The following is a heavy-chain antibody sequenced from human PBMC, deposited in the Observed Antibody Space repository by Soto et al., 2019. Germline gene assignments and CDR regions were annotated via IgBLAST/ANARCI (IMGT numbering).Heavy chain of an antibody. CDR3: ARASDSPYDSSGYYPI. CDR2: INPSGGST. D-gene: IGHD3-22*01. CDR1: GYTFTSYY. Sequence: GASVKVSCKASGYTFTSYYMHWVRQAPGQGLEWMGIINPSGGSTSCAQKFQGRVTMTRDTSTSTVYMELSSLRSEDTAVYYCARASDSPYDSSGYYPIWGQGTLVTVSS. V-gene: IGHV1-46*01. J-gene: IGHJ4*02.